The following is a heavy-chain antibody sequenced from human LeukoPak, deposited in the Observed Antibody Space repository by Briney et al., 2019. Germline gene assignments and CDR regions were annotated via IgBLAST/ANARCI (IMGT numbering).Heavy chain of an antibody. CDR2: INHSGST. D-gene: IGHD6-13*01. CDR3: ASIAAAATGGDY. V-gene: IGHV4-34*01. Sequence: SETLSLTCAVYGGSFSGYYWSWIRQPPGKGLEWIGEINHSGSTNYNPSLKSRVTISVDTSKSQFSLKLSSVTAADTAVYYCASIAAAATGGDYWGQGTLVTVSS. J-gene: IGHJ4*02. CDR1: GGSFSGYY.